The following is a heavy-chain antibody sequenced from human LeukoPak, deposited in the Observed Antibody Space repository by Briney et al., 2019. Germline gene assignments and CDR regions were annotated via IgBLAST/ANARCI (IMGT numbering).Heavy chain of an antibody. V-gene: IGHV4-4*02. J-gene: IGHJ4*02. Sequence: PSETLSLTCAVSGGSISSSNWWSWVRQPPGKGLEWIGEIYHSGSTNYNPSLKSRVTISVDKSKNQFSLKLSSVTAADTAVYYCARDSWIGLRLYYFDHWGQGTLVTVSS. CDR1: GGSISSSNW. CDR2: IYHSGST. CDR3: ARDSWIGLRLYYFDH. D-gene: IGHD3/OR15-3a*01.